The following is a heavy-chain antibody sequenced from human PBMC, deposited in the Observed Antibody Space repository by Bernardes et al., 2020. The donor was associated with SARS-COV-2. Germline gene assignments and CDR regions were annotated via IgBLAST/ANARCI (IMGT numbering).Heavy chain of an antibody. J-gene: IGHJ4*02. CDR2: ISYDGSNK. V-gene: IGHV3-30*18. CDR3: AKRDRTVIGSRYSFQH. CDR1: GFTFSSYG. D-gene: IGHD4-4*01. Sequence: GGSLRLSCAASGFTFSSYGMHWVRQAPGKGLEWVAVISYDGSNKYYADSVKGRFTISRDKSKNTLYLQMNSLRPEDTAVYYCAKRDRTVIGSRYSFQHWGQGTLVTVYS.